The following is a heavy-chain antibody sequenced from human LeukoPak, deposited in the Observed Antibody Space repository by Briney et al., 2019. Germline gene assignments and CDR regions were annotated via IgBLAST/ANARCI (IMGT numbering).Heavy chain of an antibody. D-gene: IGHD6-13*01. CDR2: ISWNSGSI. CDR3: AKDTSGSWSNDAFDI. Sequence: GGSLRLSCAASGFTFDDYAMHWVRQAPGKGLEWVSGISWNSGSIGYADSVKGRFTISRDNAKNSLYLQMNSLRAEDMALYYCAKDTSGSWSNDAFDIWGQGTMVTVSS. V-gene: IGHV3-9*03. CDR1: GFTFDDYA. J-gene: IGHJ3*02.